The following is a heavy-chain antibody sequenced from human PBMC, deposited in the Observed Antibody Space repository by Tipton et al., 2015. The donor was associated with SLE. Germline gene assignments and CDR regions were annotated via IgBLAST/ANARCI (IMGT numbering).Heavy chain of an antibody. Sequence: TLSLTCAVSGGSISSSNWWSWVRQPPGKGLAWIGEINHSGSTNFNPSLKSRVAISVDTSQNQFSLRLSSVTAADTAMYYCARVSAGITAWYWGQGTLVTVSS. CDR1: GGSISSSNW. V-gene: IGHV4-4*02. D-gene: IGHD1-20*01. J-gene: IGHJ4*02. CDR2: INHSGST. CDR3: ARVSAGITAWY.